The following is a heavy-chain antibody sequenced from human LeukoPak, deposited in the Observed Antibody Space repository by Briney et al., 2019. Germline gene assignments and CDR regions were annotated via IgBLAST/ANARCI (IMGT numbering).Heavy chain of an antibody. V-gene: IGHV3-7*04. CDR1: GFTLXXYW. CDR3: ARGYRY. Sequence: GFTLXXYWMXWXXXAPGKGLEWVANIKQDGSEKYYVDSVKGRFTISRDNAKNSLYLQMNSLRAEDTAVYYCARGYRYWGQGTLVTVSS. D-gene: IGHD2-2*02. J-gene: IGHJ4*02. CDR2: IKQDGSEK.